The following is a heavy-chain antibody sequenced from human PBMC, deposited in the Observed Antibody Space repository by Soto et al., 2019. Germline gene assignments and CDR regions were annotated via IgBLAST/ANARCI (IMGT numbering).Heavy chain of an antibody. Sequence: VGSLRLSCAASGFTLTNYWMHWVRQAPGKGLVWVSRVNSNGRSITYADSAKGRFTISRDNATNTLYLQMNSLRAEDTAVYYCARGGAARAYYYYGMDVWGQGTTVTVSS. J-gene: IGHJ6*02. CDR3: ARGGAARAYYYYGMDV. D-gene: IGHD6-6*01. CDR2: VNSNGRSI. CDR1: GFTLTNYW. V-gene: IGHV3-74*01.